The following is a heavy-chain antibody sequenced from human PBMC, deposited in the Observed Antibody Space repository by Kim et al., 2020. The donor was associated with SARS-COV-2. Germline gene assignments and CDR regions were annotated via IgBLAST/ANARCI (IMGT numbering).Heavy chain of an antibody. CDR3: ARGIAAASPIFDY. CDR1: GGSFSSGGYS. V-gene: IGHV4-30-2*01. D-gene: IGHD6-13*01. CDR2: IYHSGST. J-gene: IGHJ4*02. Sequence: SETLSLTCAVSGGSFSSGGYSWIWIRQPPGKGLEWIGYIYHSGSTYYNPSLKSRVTISVDRSKNQFSLKLSSVTATDTSDYYCARGIAAASPIFDYWVQG.